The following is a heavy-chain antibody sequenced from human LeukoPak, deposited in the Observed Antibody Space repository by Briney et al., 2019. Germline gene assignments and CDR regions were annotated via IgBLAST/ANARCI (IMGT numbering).Heavy chain of an antibody. V-gene: IGHV4-59*01. CDR1: GGSISNYY. CDR2: IYYSGST. Sequence: PSETLSLTCTVSGGSISNYYWSWIRQPPGKGLEWIGYIYYSGSTNYNPSLKSRVTISVDTSKNQFSLKLSSVTAADTAVYYCARLWFGEFPNFDYWGQGTLVTVSS. D-gene: IGHD3-10*01. CDR3: ARLWFGEFPNFDY. J-gene: IGHJ4*02.